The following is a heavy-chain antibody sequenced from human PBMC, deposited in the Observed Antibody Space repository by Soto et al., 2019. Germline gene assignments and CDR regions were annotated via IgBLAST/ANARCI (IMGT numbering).Heavy chain of an antibody. CDR3: ARAKAPLYSSSWYWFDP. CDR2: IYYSGST. V-gene: IGHV4-59*08. Sequence: QVQLQESGPGLVKPSETLSLTCTVSGGSISSYYWSWIRQPPGKGLEWIGYIYYSGSTNYNPSLKSRVTIAVDPSTNQFSLKLSSVTAADTAVYYCARAKAPLYSSSWYWFDPWGQGTLVTVSS. CDR1: GGSISSYY. D-gene: IGHD6-13*01. J-gene: IGHJ5*02.